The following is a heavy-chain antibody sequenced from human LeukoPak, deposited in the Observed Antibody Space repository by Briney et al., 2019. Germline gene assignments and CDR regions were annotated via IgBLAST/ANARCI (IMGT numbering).Heavy chain of an antibody. CDR1: GGSISSGSYY. D-gene: IGHD2-21*02. CDR3: ARERGGGVVVTAMNAFDI. J-gene: IGHJ3*02. V-gene: IGHV4-61*01. Sequence: SETLSLTCTVSGGSISSGSYYWSWIRQPPGKGLEWIGYIYYSGSTNYNPSLKSRVTISVDTSKNQFSLKLSSVTAADTAVYYCARERGGGVVVTAMNAFDIWGQGTMVTVSS. CDR2: IYYSGST.